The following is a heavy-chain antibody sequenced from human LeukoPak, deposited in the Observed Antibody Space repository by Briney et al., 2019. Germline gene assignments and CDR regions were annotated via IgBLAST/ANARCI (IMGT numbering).Heavy chain of an antibody. Sequence: GGSLRLSCAASGFTFSGSPILWVRQASGKGLEWVGRIRSKANNYATAYAASVQGRCTISRDDSKNTAYLQLNSLKTEDTAVYYCTQSNYWGQGALVTVSS. CDR1: GFTFSGSP. V-gene: IGHV3-73*01. CDR2: IRSKANNYAT. CDR3: TQSNY. J-gene: IGHJ4*02.